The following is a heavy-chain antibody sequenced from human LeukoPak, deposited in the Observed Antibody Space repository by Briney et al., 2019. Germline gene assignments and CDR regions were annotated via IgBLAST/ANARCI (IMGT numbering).Heavy chain of an antibody. V-gene: IGHV3-20*04. CDR1: GFIFTTYW. CDR3: ARDPRLYYDYVWGSYRRPPFDAFDI. D-gene: IGHD3-16*02. Sequence: GGSLRLSCAASGFIFTTYWMSWVRQAPGKGLEWVSGINWNGGSTGYADSVKGRFTISRDNAKNSLYLQMNSLRAEDTALYYCARDPRLYYDYVWGSYRRPPFDAFDIWGQGTMVTVSS. J-gene: IGHJ3*02. CDR2: INWNGGST.